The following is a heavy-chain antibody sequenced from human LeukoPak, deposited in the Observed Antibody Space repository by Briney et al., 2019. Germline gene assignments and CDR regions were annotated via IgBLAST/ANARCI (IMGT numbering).Heavy chain of an antibody. CDR2: IGSNAGDT. CDR3: AKYYSTSGSSGGRVFDY. CDR1: GFTFRSYP. J-gene: IGHJ4*02. Sequence: GGSLRLSCAASGFTFRSYPMTWVRQAPGKGLEWVSTIGSNAGDTHYADSVKGRFTISRDNSKNSLYLQMNSLRAEDTAVYYCAKYYSTSGSSGGRVFDYWGQETLVAVSS. D-gene: IGHD3-10*01. V-gene: IGHV3-23*01.